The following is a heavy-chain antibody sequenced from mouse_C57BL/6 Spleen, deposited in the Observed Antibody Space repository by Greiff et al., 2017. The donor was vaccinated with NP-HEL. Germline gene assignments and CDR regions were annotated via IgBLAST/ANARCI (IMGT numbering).Heavy chain of an antibody. Sequence: QVQLQQPGAELVRPGSSVKLSRKASGYTFTSYWMHWVKQRPIQGLEWIGNIDPSDSETHYNQKFKDKATLTVDKSSSTAYMQLSSLTSEDSAVYYCAREGYYGSSLYYFDYWGQGTTLTVSS. CDR1: GYTFTSYW. CDR3: AREGYYGSSLYYFDY. D-gene: IGHD1-1*01. J-gene: IGHJ2*01. CDR2: IDPSDSET. V-gene: IGHV1-52*01.